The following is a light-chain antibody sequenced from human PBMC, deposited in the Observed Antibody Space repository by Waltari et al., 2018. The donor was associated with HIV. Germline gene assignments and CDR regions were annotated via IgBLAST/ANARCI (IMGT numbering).Light chain of an antibody. CDR1: SSNIGSNY. CDR2: RNK. V-gene: IGLV1-47*01. Sequence: QSVLTQPPSASGTPGQRVTISCSGSSSNIGSNYVYWYQQLPGTAPKLLIYRNKKRPSGVPDRVSGSKSGTSASLASSGLRSEDEADYYCAAWDDSLSGWVFGGGTKLTVL. J-gene: IGLJ3*02. CDR3: AAWDDSLSGWV.